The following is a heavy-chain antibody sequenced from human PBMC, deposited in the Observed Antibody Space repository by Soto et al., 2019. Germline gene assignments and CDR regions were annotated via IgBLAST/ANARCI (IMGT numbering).Heavy chain of an antibody. J-gene: IGHJ4*02. CDR3: ASTGPAVDY. CDR1: GYTFSSYA. V-gene: IGHV1-18*01. CDR2: IITYNGNT. Sequence: QVPLVQSGAEVKKPGASVKVSCKASGYTFSSYAISWVRQAPGQGLEWMGWIITYNGNTNYAQKLQGRVTMTTDTSTTTAYMDLRSLRSDDTAVYYCASTGPAVDYWGQGTRVTVSS.